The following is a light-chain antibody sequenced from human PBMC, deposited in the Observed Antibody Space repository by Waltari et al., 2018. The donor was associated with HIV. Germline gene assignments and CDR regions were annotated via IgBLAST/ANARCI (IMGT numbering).Light chain of an antibody. CDR2: GTS. J-gene: IGLJ3*02. Sequence: QSVLTQPPSVSGAPGQRVTISCPGRSSTIGAGYDVPWYKQLPGTAPKLLIYGTSNRPSGVPDRFSASKSGTSASLAITGLQAEDEADYYCQSYDSSLSGKVFGGGTKLTVL. CDR1: SSTIGAGYD. CDR3: QSYDSSLSGKV. V-gene: IGLV1-40*01.